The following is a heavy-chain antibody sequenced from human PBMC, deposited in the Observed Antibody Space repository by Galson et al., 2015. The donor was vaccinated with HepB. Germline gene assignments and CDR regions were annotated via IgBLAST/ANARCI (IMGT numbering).Heavy chain of an antibody. Sequence: LSLTCAVSGGSISSGGYSWSWIRRPPGKGLEWIGYIYHSGSTYYNPSLQSRVTISVDRSKNQFSLKLSSVTAADTAAYYCARYSVLYGMDVWGQGTTVTVSS. D-gene: IGHD5/OR15-5a*01. V-gene: IGHV4-30-2*01. J-gene: IGHJ6*02. CDR1: GGSISSGGYS. CDR2: IYHSGST. CDR3: ARYSVLYGMDV.